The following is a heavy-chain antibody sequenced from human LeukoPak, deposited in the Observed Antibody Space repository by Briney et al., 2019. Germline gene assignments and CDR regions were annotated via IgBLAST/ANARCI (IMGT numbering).Heavy chain of an antibody. CDR3: ARGPPDCSGGSCLDAFAI. J-gene: IGHJ3*02. D-gene: IGHD2-15*01. Sequence: PSQTLSLTCTLSVGSISSGDYYWSWIRQPPGKCLEWIGYIYYSGSTYYNPSLKSRVTISVDTSKNQFSLKLSSVTASATAVYYCARGPPDCSGGSCLDAFAIWGQGTMVTVSS. CDR1: VGSISSGDYY. V-gene: IGHV4-30-4*08. CDR2: IYYSGST.